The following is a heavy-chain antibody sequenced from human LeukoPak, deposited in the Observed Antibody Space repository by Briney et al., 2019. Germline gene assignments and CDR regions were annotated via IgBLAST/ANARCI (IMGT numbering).Heavy chain of an antibody. D-gene: IGHD3-22*01. V-gene: IGHV3-33*01. Sequence: GGSLRLSCAASGFTFSTYGMHWVRQAPGKGLEWVAVIWFDGSNKYYVDSVKGRFTISRDNSKNTLYLQMNSLRAEDTAVYFCARDRTSGYYYSFYYWGHATLVTVSS. J-gene: IGHJ4*01. CDR2: IWFDGSNK. CDR1: GFTFSTYG. CDR3: ARDRTSGYYYSFYY.